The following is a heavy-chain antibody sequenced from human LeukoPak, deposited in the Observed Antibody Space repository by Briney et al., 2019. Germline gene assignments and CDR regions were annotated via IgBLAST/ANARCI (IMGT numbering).Heavy chain of an antibody. V-gene: IGHV1-24*01. J-gene: IGHJ5*02. D-gene: IGHD3-22*01. CDR3: ASFFPYYYDSSGYLSHEPNNWFDP. CDR2: FDPEDGET. Sequence: GASVKVSCKVPGYTLTELSMHWVRQAPGKGLEWMGGFDPEDGETIYAQKFQGRVTMTEDTSTDTAYMELSRLRSDDTAVYYCASFFPYYYDSSGYLSHEPNNWFDPWGQGTLVTVSS. CDR1: GYTLTELS.